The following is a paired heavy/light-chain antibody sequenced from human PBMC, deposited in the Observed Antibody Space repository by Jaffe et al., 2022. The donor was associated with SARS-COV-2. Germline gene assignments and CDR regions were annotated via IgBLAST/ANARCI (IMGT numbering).Light chain of an antibody. V-gene: IGKV3-20*01. Sequence: EIVLTQSPGTLSLSPGERATLSCRASHSISSDYLAWYQQKPGQAPRLLIYGASSRATGIPDRFSGSGSGTDFTLTISRLEPEDFAVYYCQQYGRSPEMYTFGQGTKLEI. CDR3: QQYGRSPEMYT. CDR1: HSISSDY. CDR2: GAS. J-gene: IGKJ2*01.
Heavy chain of an antibody. V-gene: IGHV3-23*01. CDR2: IGGVGGRT. CDR1: GFTFSDYT. Sequence: EVQLLESGGGLVQPGGSLRLSCAASGFTFSDYTMNWVRQAPGKGLEWVSSIGGVGGRTDFADSVKGRFTISRDNSKNTLNLQMNSLRAEDTAVYYCAKDGYPRNGVWDYFDYWGRGTLVTVSS. D-gene: IGHD2-8*01. CDR3: AKDGYPRNGVWDYFDY. J-gene: IGHJ4*02.